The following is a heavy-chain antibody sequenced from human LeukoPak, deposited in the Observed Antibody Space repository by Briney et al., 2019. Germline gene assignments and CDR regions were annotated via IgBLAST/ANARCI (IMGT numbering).Heavy chain of an antibody. CDR1: GFTFGVSA. V-gene: IGHV3-73*01. CDR3: IRRGDDAFDI. CDR2: IRSKANSYAT. Sequence: GGSLRLSCAASGFTFGVSAMHWVRQASGKGLEWVGRIRSKANSYATAYAASVKGRFTISRDDSKNTAYLQMNSLKTEDTAVYYCIRRGDDAFDIWGQGTMVTVSS. D-gene: IGHD3-10*01. J-gene: IGHJ3*02.